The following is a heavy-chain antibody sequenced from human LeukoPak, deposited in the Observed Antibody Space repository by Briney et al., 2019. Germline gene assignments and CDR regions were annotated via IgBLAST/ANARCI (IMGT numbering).Heavy chain of an antibody. CDR2: TSYDESYK. V-gene: IGHV3-30*03. D-gene: IGHD6-13*01. CDR1: GFTFSSYG. CDR3: ARDRAAADLDY. Sequence: QSGGSLRLSCAASGFTFSSYGMHWVRQAPGKGLEWVAITSYDESYKNYADSVKGRFTISRDNSKNTLYLQMNSLRADDTAVYYCARDRAAADLDYWGQGTLVTVSS. J-gene: IGHJ4*02.